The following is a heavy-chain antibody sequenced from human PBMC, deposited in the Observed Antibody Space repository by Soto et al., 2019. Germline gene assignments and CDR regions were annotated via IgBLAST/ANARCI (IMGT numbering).Heavy chain of an antibody. D-gene: IGHD1-20*01. CDR2: IWYDGSNK. V-gene: IGHV3-33*01. CDR1: GFTFSSYG. CDR3: VTGGYNWNRSGF. J-gene: IGHJ4*02. Sequence: GGSLRLSCAASGFTFSSYGMHWVRQAPGKGLEWVAVIWYDGSNKYYADSVKGRFTISRDNSKNTLYLQMNGLRTEYTAVYYCVTGGYNWNRSGFWGQGTLVTVSS.